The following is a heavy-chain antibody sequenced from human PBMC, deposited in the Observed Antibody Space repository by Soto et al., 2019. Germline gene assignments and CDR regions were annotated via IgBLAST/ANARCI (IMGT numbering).Heavy chain of an antibody. J-gene: IGHJ5*02. Sequence: VSGPTLVNPTQTLTLTCTFSGFSLSTSGMSVTWIRQPPGKALEWLALIDWDDDKYYTTSLKTRLTISKDTSKNQVVLTMTNVDPVDTATYYCARSYCSGGSCYGGPDWFDPWGQGTLVTVSS. D-gene: IGHD2-15*01. V-gene: IGHV2-70*01. CDR3: ARSYCSGGSCYGGPDWFDP. CDR1: GFSLSTSGMS. CDR2: IDWDDDK.